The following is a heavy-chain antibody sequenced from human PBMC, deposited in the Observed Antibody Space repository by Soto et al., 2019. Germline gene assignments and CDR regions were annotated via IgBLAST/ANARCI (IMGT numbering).Heavy chain of an antibody. CDR2: ISAYNGNT. Sequence: QVQLVQSGAEVKKPGASVKVSCKASGYTFTSYGISWVRQAPGQWLEWTGWISAYNGNTNYAQKLQGRVTMTTDTSTSTVYMELRSLRSDDTAVYYCARDRRGSSRSGFDYWGQGTLVTVSS. V-gene: IGHV1-18*04. CDR3: ARDRRGSSRSGFDY. CDR1: GYTFTSYG. D-gene: IGHD6-6*01. J-gene: IGHJ4*02.